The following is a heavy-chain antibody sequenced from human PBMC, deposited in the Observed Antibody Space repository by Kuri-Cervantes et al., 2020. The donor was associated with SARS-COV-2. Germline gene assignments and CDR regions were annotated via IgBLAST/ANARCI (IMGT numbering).Heavy chain of an antibody. CDR1: GGSYSGYY. D-gene: IGHD6-19*01. CDR3: ARGTPKVEYGSGWGYYYYYGMDV. V-gene: IGHV4-34*01. Sequence: ESLKISCAVYGGSYSGYYWTWIRQPPGKGLEWIGEINHRGSTNYNPSLESRATISEDRSNNQFTLKVTSVTAADTAVYYCARGTPKVEYGSGWGYYYYYGMDVWGQGTTVTVSS. J-gene: IGHJ6*02. CDR2: INHRGST.